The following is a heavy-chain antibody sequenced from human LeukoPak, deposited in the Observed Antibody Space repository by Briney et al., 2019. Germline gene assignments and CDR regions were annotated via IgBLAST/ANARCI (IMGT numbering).Heavy chain of an antibody. J-gene: IGHJ4*02. V-gene: IGHV5-10-1*01. CDR2: IDPSDSYT. Sequence: GESLRISCKGSGYSFTSYWISWVRQVPGKGLEWMGRIDPSDSYTNYSPSFQGHVTISADKSISTAYLQWSSLKASDTAMYYCARRAKSYCSGGSCYLDYWGQGTLVTVSS. CDR1: GYSFTSYW. CDR3: ARRAKSYCSGGSCYLDY. D-gene: IGHD2-15*01.